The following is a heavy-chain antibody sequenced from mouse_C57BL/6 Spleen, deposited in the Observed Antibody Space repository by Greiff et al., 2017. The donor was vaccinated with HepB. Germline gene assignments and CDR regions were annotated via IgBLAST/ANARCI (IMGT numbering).Heavy chain of an antibody. J-gene: IGHJ2*01. Sequence: EVHLVESGPELVKPGASVKISCKASGYSFTDYNMNWVKQSNGKSLEWIGVINPNYGTTSYNQKFKGKATLTVDQSSSTAHMQLNSLTSEDSAVYYCARGEISNWDVDYWGQGTTLTVSS. D-gene: IGHD4-1*01. CDR3: ARGEISNWDVDY. CDR2: INPNYGTT. V-gene: IGHV1-39*01. CDR1: GYSFTDYN.